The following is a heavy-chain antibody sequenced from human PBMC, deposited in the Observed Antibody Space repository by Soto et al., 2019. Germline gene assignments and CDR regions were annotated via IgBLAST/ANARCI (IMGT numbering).Heavy chain of an antibody. Sequence: PGGSRRRSCAASGFTFSSYSMNWVRQAPGRGLEWVAAISGTSDYIYYADSVKGRFTISRDNAKTSLYIQMNSLRAEDTAVYYCARDHRYCSGSSCRPYYYYYGMDVWGQGTTVTVS. J-gene: IGHJ6*02. V-gene: IGHV3-21*01. CDR3: ARDHRYCSGSSCRPYYYYYGMDV. CDR2: ISGTSDYI. CDR1: GFTFSSYS. D-gene: IGHD2-15*01.